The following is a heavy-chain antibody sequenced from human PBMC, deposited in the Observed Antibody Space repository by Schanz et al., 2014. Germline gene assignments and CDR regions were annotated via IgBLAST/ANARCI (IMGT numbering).Heavy chain of an antibody. J-gene: IGHJ4*02. CDR1: GFAFSSHD. CDR3: AKSKSQLPLFDY. CDR2: IHSTGET. Sequence: EGQLVESGGGLVQPGGSLRLSCVASGFAFSSHDMHWVRQVTGKGLQWVSAIHSTGETYYPDSVQGRFTISRDNSRNTLYLQMNNLRAEYTAVCYCAKSKSQLPLFDYWGQGTLVAGSS. D-gene: IGHD2-21*01. V-gene: IGHV3-13*01.